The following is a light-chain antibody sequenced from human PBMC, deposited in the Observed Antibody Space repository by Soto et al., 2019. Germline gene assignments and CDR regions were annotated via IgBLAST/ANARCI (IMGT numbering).Light chain of an antibody. CDR2: AAS. V-gene: IGKV3D-20*02. Sequence: EIVLTQSPGTLSLSPGERVTLSCRASQSVNNNFLSWYQQKPGQAPRLLIYAASSGATGIPDRFSGSGSGTDFTLTINRLEPEDFVVYYCQQRSNFFGGGTKVEIK. J-gene: IGKJ4*01. CDR1: QSVNNNF. CDR3: QQRSNF.